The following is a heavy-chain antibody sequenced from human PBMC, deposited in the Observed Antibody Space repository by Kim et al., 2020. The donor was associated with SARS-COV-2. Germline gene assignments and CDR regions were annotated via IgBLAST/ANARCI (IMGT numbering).Heavy chain of an antibody. CDR3: GRGRYEGYSNALWDLSV. CDR1: GFIFRSYG. Sequence: GGSLRLSCEGSGFIFRSYGMHWVRQAPGKGLEWVAIIAYDGSVKYYGDSVKGRFTISRDNSKNTVYLQINSLRPDDTGVYYCGRGRYEGYSNALWDLSVWGQGTTVTVSS. D-gene: IGHD5-18*01. V-gene: IGHV3-30*03. CDR2: IAYDGSVK. J-gene: IGHJ6*02.